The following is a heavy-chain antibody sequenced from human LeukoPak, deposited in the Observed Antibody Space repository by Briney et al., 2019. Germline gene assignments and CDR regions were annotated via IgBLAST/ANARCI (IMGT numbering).Heavy chain of an antibody. CDR3: ARDTYQPGLIDC. CDR1: EFTFSLYA. V-gene: IGHV3-21*05. CDR2: INDVSSDI. J-gene: IGHJ4*02. D-gene: IGHD2-2*01. Sequence: GGSLRLSCAASEFTFSLYAMNWVRQAPGKGLEWVSYINDVSSDIHYADSVKGRFTIPRDNAKNTLYLKMNSLRAEDTAVYYCARDTYQPGLIDCWGQGTLVTVSS.